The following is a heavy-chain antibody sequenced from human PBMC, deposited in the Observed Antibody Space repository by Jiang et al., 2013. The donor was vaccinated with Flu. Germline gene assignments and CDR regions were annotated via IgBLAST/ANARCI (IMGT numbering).Heavy chain of an antibody. CDR2: IYYTGNT. Sequence: SLTCTVSGASISSYYWNWIRQPPGKGLEWIGDIYYTGNTNYNSSLESRVTISVGTSRRQFSLQLSSVTAADTAVYYCARRLVTGYFDIWGRGTQVTVSS. J-gene: IGHJ2*01. CDR1: GASISSYY. D-gene: IGHD4-23*01. CDR3: ARRLVTGYFDI. V-gene: IGHV4-59*08.